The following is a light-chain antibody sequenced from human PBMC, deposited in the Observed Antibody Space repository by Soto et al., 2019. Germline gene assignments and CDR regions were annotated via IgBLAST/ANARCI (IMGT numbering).Light chain of an antibody. CDR3: SADTVSRTYV. V-gene: IGLV2-14*03. CDR1: SSDVGAYNF. Sequence: QSALTQPASVSGAPGQSITISCTGTSSDVGAYNFVSWHQQHPGKAPKLMIYNVYDRPSGISYRFSGSKSGNTASLTISGLQGEDVADYDCSADTVSRTYVFGTGTKVTVL. J-gene: IGLJ1*01. CDR2: NVY.